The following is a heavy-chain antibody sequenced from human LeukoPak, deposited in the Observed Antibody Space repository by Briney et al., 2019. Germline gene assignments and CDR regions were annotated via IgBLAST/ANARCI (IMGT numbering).Heavy chain of an antibody. CDR2: ISASGGST. CDR1: EFTLSSYA. J-gene: IGHJ4*02. Sequence: GGSLRLSCAASEFTLSSYAMNWVRQAPGKGLEWVSAISASGGSTYYADSVKGRFSISRDNSKNTLYLQMNSLRAEDTAVYYCAKDQDANYFDCWGQGTLVTVSS. CDR3: AKDQDANYFDC. V-gene: IGHV3-23*01. D-gene: IGHD2-8*01.